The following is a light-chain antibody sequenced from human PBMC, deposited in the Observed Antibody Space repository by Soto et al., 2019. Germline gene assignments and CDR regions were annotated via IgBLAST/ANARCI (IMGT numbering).Light chain of an antibody. CDR2: GAS. CDR1: QSVSSSY. Sequence: EMGLTKSPGTLSLSPGEKATLSGRASQSVSSSYLAWYQQKPGQAPRLLIYGASSRATRIPDRFSGSGSGTGFTLTISRLEPEDFAAYYCQQYGSSPITFGQGTRLEIK. J-gene: IGKJ5*01. CDR3: QQYGSSPIT. V-gene: IGKV3-20*01.